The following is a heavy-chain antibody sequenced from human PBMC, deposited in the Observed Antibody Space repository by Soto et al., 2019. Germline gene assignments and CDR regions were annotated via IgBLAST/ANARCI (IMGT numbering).Heavy chain of an antibody. Sequence: QVQLVQSGAEVKKPGASVKVSCKTSGYTFTSYHISWVRQAPGQGLEWMGWISAYNTNTNYAQKFQGRVTMPRDTLTCTAYMELRSLRSDDTAVYYCARDTPPTDYWGQGTLVTVSS. CDR2: ISAYNTNT. CDR3: ARDTPPTDY. J-gene: IGHJ4*02. V-gene: IGHV1-18*01. CDR1: GYTFTSYH.